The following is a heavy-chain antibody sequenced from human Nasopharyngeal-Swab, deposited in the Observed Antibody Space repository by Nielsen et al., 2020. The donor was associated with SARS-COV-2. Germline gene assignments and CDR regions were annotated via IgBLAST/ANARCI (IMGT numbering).Heavy chain of an antibody. D-gene: IGHD3-16*01. Sequence: GESLKIFCAASGFTFSSYAMSWVRQAPGKGLEWVSAISGSGGSTYYADSVKGRFTISRDNSKNTLYLQMNSLRAEDTAVYYCAKAGGAFDIWGQGTMVTVSS. CDR3: AKAGGAFDI. CDR1: GFTFSSYA. CDR2: ISGSGGST. J-gene: IGHJ3*02. V-gene: IGHV3-23*01.